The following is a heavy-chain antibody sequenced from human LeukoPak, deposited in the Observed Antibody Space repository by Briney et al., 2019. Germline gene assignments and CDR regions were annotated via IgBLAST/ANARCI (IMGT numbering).Heavy chain of an antibody. CDR2: ISAYNGNT. CDR1: GYTFTGYY. J-gene: IGHJ4*02. V-gene: IGHV1-18*04. CDR3: ARAGETRAVGAT. D-gene: IGHD1-26*01. Sequence: GASVKVSCTASGYTFTGYYMHWVRQAPGQGLEWMGWISAYNGNTNYAQKLQGRVTMTTDTSTSTAYMELSRLRSDDTAVYYCARAGETRAVGATWGQGTLVTVSS.